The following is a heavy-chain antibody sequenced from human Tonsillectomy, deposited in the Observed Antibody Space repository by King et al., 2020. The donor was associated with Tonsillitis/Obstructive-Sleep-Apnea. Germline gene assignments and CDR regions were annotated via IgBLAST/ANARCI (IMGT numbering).Heavy chain of an antibody. J-gene: IGHJ5*02. CDR2: IIPVFDIT. D-gene: IGHD4-17*01. Sequence: QLVQSGAEVKKPGSSVNVSCKAPGGTFKNFAITWVRQAPGQGLEWMGRIIPVFDITNYAQKFQGRVTITADKSTSTAYMELSSLRSEDTALYYCARDNGRRHYAWFDTWGQGTLVTVSS. V-gene: IGHV1-69*04. CDR1: GGTFKNFA. CDR3: ARDNGRRHYAWFDT.